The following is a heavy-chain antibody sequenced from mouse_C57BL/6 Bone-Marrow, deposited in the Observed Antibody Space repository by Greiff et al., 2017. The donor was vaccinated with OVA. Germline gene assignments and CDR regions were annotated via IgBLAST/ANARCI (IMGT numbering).Heavy chain of an antibody. J-gene: IGHJ2*01. CDR3: TRSLYAAYYAGGCFDY. V-gene: IGHV1-5*01. D-gene: IGHD2-3*01. Sequence: EVQLQQSGPVLARPGASVKMSCKTSGFTFTSYWMHWVKQRPGQGLEWIGAIYPGNSDNSYNQKVQGKAILTAVTSSSNAYMLLSSLTNDDSAVYYCTRSLYAAYYAGGCFDYWGQGTTLTVSS. CDR1: GFTFTSYW. CDR2: IYPGNSDN.